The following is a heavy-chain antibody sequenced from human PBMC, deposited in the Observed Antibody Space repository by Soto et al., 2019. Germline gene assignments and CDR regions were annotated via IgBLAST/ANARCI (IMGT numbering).Heavy chain of an antibody. D-gene: IGHD1-7*01. CDR1: GFTFSSYG. CDR2: SSATGSGR. V-gene: IGHV3-23*01. Sequence: EVQLLESGGGLVQPGGSLTLSCAASGFTFSSYGMPWVRQAPGKGLEWVSFSSATGSGRSYADSVKGRFTISRDNSKNTLYLQMSSLRADDTAVYYCAKDRRAGGNYGFYSDFWGQGALVIVSS. J-gene: IGHJ4*02. CDR3: AKDRRAGGNYGFYSDF.